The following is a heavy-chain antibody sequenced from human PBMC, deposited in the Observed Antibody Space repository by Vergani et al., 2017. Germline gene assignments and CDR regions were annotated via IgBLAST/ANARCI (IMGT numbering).Heavy chain of an antibody. D-gene: IGHD4-23*01. J-gene: IGHJ6*02. CDR2: ISGSGGST. CDR1: GFTFSSYA. Sequence: EVQLLESGGGLLQPGGSLRLSCAASGFTFSSYAMNWVRQAPGKGLEWVSSISGSGGSTYYADSVKGRFTISRDNSKNTVYLQMNSLRSEDTAVYYCARVKAVVTPPLNYYYGMDVWGQGTTVTVSS. V-gene: IGHV3-23*01. CDR3: ARVKAVVTPPLNYYYGMDV.